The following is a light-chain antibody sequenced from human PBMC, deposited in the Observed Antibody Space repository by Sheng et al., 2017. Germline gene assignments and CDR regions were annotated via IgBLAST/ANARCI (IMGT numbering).Light chain of an antibody. CDR3: QQRSDWPLT. Sequence: EIVLTQSPATLSLSPGGRATLSCRASQSVSSYLAWYQQTPARLPGSSSMIHPTGPLASQPGSSGXGSGTDXTLTISRLEPEDFAVYYCQQRSDWPLTFGQGTKVEIK. V-gene: IGKV3-11*01. CDR2: IHP. J-gene: IGKJ1*01. CDR1: QSVSSY.